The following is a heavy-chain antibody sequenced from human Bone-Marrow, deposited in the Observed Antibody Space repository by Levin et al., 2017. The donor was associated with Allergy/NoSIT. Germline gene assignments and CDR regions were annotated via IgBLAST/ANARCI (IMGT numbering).Heavy chain of an antibody. J-gene: IGHJ6*02. Sequence: AGGSLRLSCAASGFIFSTSAMTWVRQVPGKGLEWVSSVTANSGATYYAGSVRGRFTVSRDDSKSTLSLQLNSLRGDDTAVYFCTARTIAMYNGMDVWGQGTTVTVSS. V-gene: IGHV3-23*01. CDR2: VTANSGAT. CDR1: GFIFSTSA. CDR3: TARTIAMYNGMDV. D-gene: IGHD5-24*01.